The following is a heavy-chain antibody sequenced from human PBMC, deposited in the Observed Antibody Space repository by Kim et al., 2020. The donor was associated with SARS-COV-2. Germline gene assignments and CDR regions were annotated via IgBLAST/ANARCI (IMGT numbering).Heavy chain of an antibody. V-gene: IGHV7-4-1*02. CDR1: GYTFTKYA. J-gene: IGHJ4*02. CDR3: AREAYGSGSYGPDH. D-gene: IGHD3-10*01. CDR2: INTNTGNP. Sequence: ASVKVSCKASGYTFTKYAMNWVRQAPGQGLEWMGWINTNTGNPTYAQGFTGRFVFSLDTSVNTAYLQISSLKAEDTAVYYCAREAYGSGSYGPDHWGQGSLVTVSS.